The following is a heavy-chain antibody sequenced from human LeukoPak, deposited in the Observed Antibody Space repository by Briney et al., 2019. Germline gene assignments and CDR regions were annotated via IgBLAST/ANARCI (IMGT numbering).Heavy chain of an antibody. D-gene: IGHD3/OR15-3a*01. Sequence: SETLSLTCTVSGDSVSSPSYSWGWIRQPPGKGLEWIGTIYHSGSTYYSPSLKSRVTVSVDTSKNEFSLKLSSVTAADTAVYFCARGIVGSRDFYFRYYFDYWGQGTLVTVSS. V-gene: IGHV4-39*07. CDR2: IYHSGST. J-gene: IGHJ4*02. CDR1: GDSVSSPSYS. CDR3: ARGIVGSRDFYFRYYFDY.